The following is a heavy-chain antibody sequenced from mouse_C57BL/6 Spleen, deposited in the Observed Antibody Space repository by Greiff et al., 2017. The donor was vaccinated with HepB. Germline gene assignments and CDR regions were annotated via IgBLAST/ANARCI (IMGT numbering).Heavy chain of an antibody. CDR1: GFSLTSYG. CDR2: IWSGGST. CDR3: ANYGNYEGLYFDV. D-gene: IGHD2-1*01. Sequence: VQLMESGPGLVQPSQSLSITCTVSGFSLTSYGVHWVRQSPGKGLEWLGVIWSGGSTDYNAAFISRLSISKDNSKSQVFFKMNSLQADDTAIYYCANYGNYEGLYFDVWGTGTTVTVSS. J-gene: IGHJ1*03. V-gene: IGHV2-2*01.